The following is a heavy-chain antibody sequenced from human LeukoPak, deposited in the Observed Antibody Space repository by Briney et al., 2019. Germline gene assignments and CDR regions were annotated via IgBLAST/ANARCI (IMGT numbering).Heavy chain of an antibody. V-gene: IGHV3-23*01. J-gene: IGHJ4*02. CDR1: GFTFSSYA. D-gene: IGHD3-22*01. Sequence: GGSLGLSCAASGFTFSSYAMSWVRQAPGKGLEWVSAISGSGGSTYYADSVKGRFTISRDNSKNTLYLQMNSLRAEDTAVYYCAKMDDSSGYYSDWGQGTLVTVSS. CDR3: AKMDDSSGYYSD. CDR2: ISGSGGST.